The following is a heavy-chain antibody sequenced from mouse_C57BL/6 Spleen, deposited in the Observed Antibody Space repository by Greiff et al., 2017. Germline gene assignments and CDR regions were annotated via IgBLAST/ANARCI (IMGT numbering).Heavy chain of an antibody. V-gene: IGHV1-52*01. CDR1: GYTFTSYW. D-gene: IGHD1-1*01. CDR3: ARSTTVVADAMDY. Sequence: VQLQQPGAELVRPGSSVKLSCKASGYTFTSYWMHWVKQRPIQGLEWIGNIDPSDSETNYNQKFKDKATLTVDKSSSTAYMQLSSLTSEDSAVYYCARSTTVVADAMDYWGQGTSVTVSS. CDR2: IDPSDSET. J-gene: IGHJ4*01.